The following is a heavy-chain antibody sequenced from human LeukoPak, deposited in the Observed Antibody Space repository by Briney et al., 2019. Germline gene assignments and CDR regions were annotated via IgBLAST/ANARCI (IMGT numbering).Heavy chain of an antibody. CDR3: ARDSSGILLH. Sequence: PGGSLRLSCAASGFTFSSYEMNCVRQAPGKGLEWVSYISSSGSAIYFADSVKGRFTISRDNAKNSLYLQMNSLRAEDTAVYYCARDSSGILLHWGQGTLVTVSS. D-gene: IGHD3-22*01. V-gene: IGHV3-48*03. J-gene: IGHJ4*02. CDR2: ISSSGSAI. CDR1: GFTFSSYE.